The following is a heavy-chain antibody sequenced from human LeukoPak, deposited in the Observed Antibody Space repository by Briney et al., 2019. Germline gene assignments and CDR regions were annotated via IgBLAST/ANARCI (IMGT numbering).Heavy chain of an antibody. CDR1: GFTLSSYW. D-gene: IGHD1-1*01. Sequence: GGSLRLSCAASGFTLSSYWMSWVRQAPGKGLEWVANIKQDGSGKFYVDSVKGRFTISRDNAKNSLYLQMNSLRADDTAVYYCASLGNWGQGTLVTVSS. J-gene: IGHJ4*02. CDR2: IKQDGSGK. CDR3: ASLGN. V-gene: IGHV3-7*01.